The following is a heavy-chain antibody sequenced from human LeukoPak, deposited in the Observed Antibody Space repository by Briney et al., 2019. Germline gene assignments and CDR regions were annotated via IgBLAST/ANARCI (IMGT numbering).Heavy chain of an antibody. V-gene: IGHV1-24*01. D-gene: IGHD3-10*01. J-gene: IGHJ4*02. CDR3: ATVYYYGSGSYYNPLDY. CDR1: GYTLTELS. CDR2: FDPEDGET. Sequence: ASVKVSCKVSGYTLTELSMHWVRQAPGKGLEGMGGFDPEDGETIYAQKFQGRVTMTEDTSTDTAYMELSSLRSEDTAVYYCATVYYYGSGSYYNPLDYWGQGTLVTVSS.